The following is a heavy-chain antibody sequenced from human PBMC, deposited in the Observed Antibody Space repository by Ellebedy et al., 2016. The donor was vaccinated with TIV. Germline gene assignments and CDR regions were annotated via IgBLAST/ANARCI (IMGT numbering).Heavy chain of an antibody. D-gene: IGHD1-26*01. CDR3: AKDLGIERQWGFDY. CDR1: GFTFSSFA. CDR2: IPYDGNDE. V-gene: IGHV3-30*18. Sequence: GESLKISCAASGFTFSSFAMYWVRQAPGKGLEWVAAIPYDGNDEDYADSVEGRFTISRENSNNTLWLQMSGLRAEDTARYFCAKDLGIERQWGFDYWGQGTLVTVSS. J-gene: IGHJ4*02.